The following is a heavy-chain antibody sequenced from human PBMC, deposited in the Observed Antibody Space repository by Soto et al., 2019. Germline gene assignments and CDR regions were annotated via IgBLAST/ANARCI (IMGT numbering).Heavy chain of an antibody. Sequence: GGSLRLSCAASGFTFSNAWMNWVRQAPGKGLEWVGRIKSKTDGGTTDYAAPVEGRFTISRDDSKNTLYLQMNSLKTEDTAVYYCTTDGYTAMVGLRFDPWGQGTLVTVSS. D-gene: IGHD5-18*01. V-gene: IGHV3-15*07. J-gene: IGHJ5*02. CDR1: GFTFSNAW. CDR2: IKSKTDGGTT. CDR3: TTDGYTAMVGLRFDP.